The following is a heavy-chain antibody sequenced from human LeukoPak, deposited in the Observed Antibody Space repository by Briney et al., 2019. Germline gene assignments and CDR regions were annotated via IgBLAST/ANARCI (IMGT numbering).Heavy chain of an antibody. CDR3: ARQAKDDYYDSSGCDY. J-gene: IGHJ4*02. D-gene: IGHD3-22*01. Sequence: PSETLSLTCAVSGGSISSGGYSWSWIRQPPGKGLEWIGYIYYSGSTYYNPSLKSRVTISVDTSKNQFSLKLSSVTAADTAVYYCARQAKDDYYDSSGCDYWGQGTLVTVSS. V-gene: IGHV4-30-2*03. CDR1: GGSISSGGYS. CDR2: IYYSGST.